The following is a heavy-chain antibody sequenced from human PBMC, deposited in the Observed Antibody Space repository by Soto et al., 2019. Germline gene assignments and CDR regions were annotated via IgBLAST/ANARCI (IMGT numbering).Heavy chain of an antibody. V-gene: IGHV1-69*04. Sequence: SVKVSCKASGGTFSTYTITWVRQAPGQGLEWMGRITPIIGIINYAQKFQGRVTITADKFTGTAYMELIRLRSDDTAVYYCAGDPDSHYNDSHASSYPWGQGTLVTVSS. D-gene: IGHD3-22*01. CDR3: AGDPDSHYNDSHASSYP. CDR2: ITPIIGII. J-gene: IGHJ5*02. CDR1: GGTFSTYT.